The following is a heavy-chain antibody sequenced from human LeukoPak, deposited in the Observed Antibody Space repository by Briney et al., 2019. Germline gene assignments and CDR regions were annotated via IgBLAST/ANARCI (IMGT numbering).Heavy chain of an antibody. CDR1: GFPFTGYY. D-gene: IGHD3-10*01. V-gene: IGHV1-2*02. CDR3: ARVRGYTFEIQWNKYFFYYMDV. Sequence: WASVKVSCKASGFPFTGYYLHWVRQAPGQGLEWMGWITPNSGGTNYAQKFQGRVTLTRDTSISTAYMELSSLTFEDTAVYYCARVRGYTFEIQWNKYFFYYMDVWGNGTTVTVSS. CDR2: ITPNSGGT. J-gene: IGHJ6*03.